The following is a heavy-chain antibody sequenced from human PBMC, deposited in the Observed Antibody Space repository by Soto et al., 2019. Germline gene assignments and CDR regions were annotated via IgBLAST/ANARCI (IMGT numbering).Heavy chain of an antibody. J-gene: IGHJ4*02. CDR3: ARRGSGSYYDY. CDR2: ISGSGGST. V-gene: IGHV3-23*01. CDR1: GFTFSSYA. D-gene: IGHD1-26*01. Sequence: EVQLLASGGGLVQPGGSLGLSCAASGFTFSSYAMRWVRQAPVKGLEWVSAISGSGGSTYYADSVKGRFTISRDNSKKTLYLQMNSLRAEDTAVYYCARRGSGSYYDYWGQGTLVTVSS.